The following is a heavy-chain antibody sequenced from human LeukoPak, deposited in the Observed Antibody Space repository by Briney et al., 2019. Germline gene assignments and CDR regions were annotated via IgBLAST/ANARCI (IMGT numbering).Heavy chain of an antibody. Sequence: ASVKVSCKVSGYTFTGYYMHWVRQAPGQGLEWMGWINPNSGGTNYAQKFQGWVTMTRDTSISTAYMELSRLRSDDTAVYYCARGPPPYSSSWYWFDPWGQGTLVTVSS. V-gene: IGHV1-2*04. CDR3: ARGPPPYSSSWYWFDP. CDR2: INPNSGGT. J-gene: IGHJ5*02. D-gene: IGHD6-13*01. CDR1: GYTFTGYY.